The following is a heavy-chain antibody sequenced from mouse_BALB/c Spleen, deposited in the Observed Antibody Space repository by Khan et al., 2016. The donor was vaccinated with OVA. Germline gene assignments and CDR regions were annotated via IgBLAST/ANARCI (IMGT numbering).Heavy chain of an antibody. D-gene: IGHD1-1*02. CDR2: ISSGGHYT. Sequence: EVELVESGGDLLKTGGSLKLSCAASGFTFSTYGMSWVRQTPDKRLEWVATISSGGHYTYYIDSVKGRFTISRDNAKNILYLQMTSLSSEDTAMYYCARLAYYYNSEGFAYWGQGTLVTVSA. J-gene: IGHJ3*01. CDR1: GFTFSTYG. CDR3: ARLAYYYNSEGFAY. V-gene: IGHV5-6*01.